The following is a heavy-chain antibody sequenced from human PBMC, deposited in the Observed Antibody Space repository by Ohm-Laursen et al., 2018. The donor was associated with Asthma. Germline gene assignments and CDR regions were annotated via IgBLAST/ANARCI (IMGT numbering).Heavy chain of an antibody. CDR2: ISYDGSNK. CDR3: AIIDYQAPFDY. V-gene: IGHV3-30-3*01. D-gene: IGHD4-11*01. Sequence: SLRLSCSASGFTFSSYAMHWVRQAPGKGLEWVAVISYDGSNKYYADSVKGRFTISRDNSKNTLYLQMNSLRAEDTAVYYCAIIDYQAPFDYWGQGTLVTVSS. CDR1: GFTFSSYA. J-gene: IGHJ4*02.